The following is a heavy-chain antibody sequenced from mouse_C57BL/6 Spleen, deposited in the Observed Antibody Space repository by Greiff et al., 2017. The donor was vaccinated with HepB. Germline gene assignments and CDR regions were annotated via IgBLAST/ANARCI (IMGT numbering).Heavy chain of an antibody. CDR1: GFTFSSYG. Sequence: EVMLVESGGDLVKPGGSLKLSCAASGFTFSSYGMSWVRQTPDKRLEWVATISSGGSYTYYPDSVKGRFTISRDNAKNTLYLQMSSLKSEDTAMYYCARISYAMDYWGQGTSVTVSS. CDR3: ARISYAMDY. V-gene: IGHV5-6*01. J-gene: IGHJ4*01. CDR2: ISSGGSYT. D-gene: IGHD6-2*01.